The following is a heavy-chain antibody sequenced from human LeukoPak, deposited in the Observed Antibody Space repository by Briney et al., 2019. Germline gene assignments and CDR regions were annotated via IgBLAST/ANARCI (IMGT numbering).Heavy chain of an antibody. D-gene: IGHD6-19*01. CDR3: TKGDRNSGWTG. CDR1: GFTFSSYV. Sequence: GGSLRLSCAASGFTFSSYVMSWVRQSPEKGLEWVSAISAGGDTTKYANSVKGRSTISRDNSENILYLQMNSLRAEDTAIYYCTKGDRNSGWTGWGQGTLVTVSS. CDR2: ISAGGDTT. J-gene: IGHJ4*02. V-gene: IGHV3-23*01.